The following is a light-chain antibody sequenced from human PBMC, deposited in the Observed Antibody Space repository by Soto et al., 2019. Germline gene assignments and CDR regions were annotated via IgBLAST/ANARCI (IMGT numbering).Light chain of an antibody. CDR1: QSVSSN. Sequence: EIVMTQSPATLSVSPGERATLSCRASQSVSSNLAWYQQKPGQAPRLLIYGASTRATGIPARFNGSGSGTEFHLTISSLQSEDLSVYYCQQYNNWPPGTFGQGTKVEIK. J-gene: IGKJ1*01. CDR2: GAS. CDR3: QQYNNWPPGT. V-gene: IGKV3-15*01.